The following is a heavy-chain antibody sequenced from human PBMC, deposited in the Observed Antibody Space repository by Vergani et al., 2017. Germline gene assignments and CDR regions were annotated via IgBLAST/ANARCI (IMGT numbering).Heavy chain of an antibody. V-gene: IGHV1-24*01. Sequence: QVQLVQSGAEVNKPGASVKVSCKVSGYTLTELSMHWVRQAPGKGLAWMGGFDPEDGETKYAQKFQGRVTMTEDTPTDTAYMELRSLRSEDTVVYYWATARCCSSTSCNQFDYWGQGTLVTVSS. CDR1: GYTLTELS. CDR2: FDPEDGET. D-gene: IGHD2-2*01. J-gene: IGHJ4*02. CDR3: ATARCCSSTSCNQFDY.